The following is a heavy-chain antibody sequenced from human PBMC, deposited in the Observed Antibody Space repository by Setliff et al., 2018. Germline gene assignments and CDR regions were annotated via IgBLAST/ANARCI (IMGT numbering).Heavy chain of an antibody. CDR1: GYSISSGYY. CDR3: ARVDTALGRIDY. V-gene: IGHV4-38-2*02. D-gene: IGHD5-18*01. CDR2: IYYHSGST. J-gene: IGHJ4*02. Sequence: NPSETLSLTCTVSGYSISSGYYWGWIRQSPGKGLEWIGSIYYHSGSTYYNPSLKSRVTISVDTSKNQFSLKLTSVTAADTAVYYCARVDTALGRIDYWGQGTLVTVSS.